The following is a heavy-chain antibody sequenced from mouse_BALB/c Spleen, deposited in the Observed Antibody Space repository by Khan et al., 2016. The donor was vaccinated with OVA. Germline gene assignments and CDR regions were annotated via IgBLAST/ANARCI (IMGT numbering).Heavy chain of an antibody. CDR2: IDPANGNT. CDR3: ARPFYYYDAWDY. Sequence: VQLKQSGAELVKPGASVKLSCTASGFNIKDTYIHWVKQRPEQGLEWIGRIDPANGNTQYDPKFQDKAPMTADTSSNTAYLRLSSLTSEDTAVYYCARPFYYYDAWDYWGQGTSVTVSS. J-gene: IGHJ4*01. V-gene: IGHV14-3*02. D-gene: IGHD1-1*01. CDR1: GFNIKDTY.